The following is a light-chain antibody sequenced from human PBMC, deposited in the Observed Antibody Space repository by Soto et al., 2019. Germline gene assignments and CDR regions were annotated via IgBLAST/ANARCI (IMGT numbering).Light chain of an antibody. CDR2: GAS. CDR1: QGIGDT. J-gene: IGKJ1*01. V-gene: IGKV3-20*01. Sequence: EVVMKKSPATLSVSTGEGVTLSCRASQGIGDTLAWYQQKPGQAPRLLIYGASSRATGIPDRFSGSGSGTDFTLTISRLEPEDFAVYYCQHYGSSWTFGQGTNVDIK. CDR3: QHYGSSWT.